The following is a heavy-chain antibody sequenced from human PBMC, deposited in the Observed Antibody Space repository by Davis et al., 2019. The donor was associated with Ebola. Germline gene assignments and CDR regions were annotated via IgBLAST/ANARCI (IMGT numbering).Heavy chain of an antibody. Sequence: AASVTVSCQASEYTFTGHYIHWLRQAPGQGLEWMGRINPNTGGTNYAQKFQGRVTMTRDTSINTAYMELGRLRSDDTAVYYCARGGFTLMVVPRDYFHGLDVWGQGTTVTVSS. V-gene: IGHV1-2*06. D-gene: IGHD2/OR15-2a*01. CDR3: ARGGFTLMVVPRDYFHGLDV. CDR1: EYTFTGHY. CDR2: INPNTGGT. J-gene: IGHJ6*02.